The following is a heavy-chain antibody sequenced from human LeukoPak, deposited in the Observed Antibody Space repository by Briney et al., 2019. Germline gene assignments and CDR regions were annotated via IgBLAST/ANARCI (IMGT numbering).Heavy chain of an antibody. CDR3: ARIGYSSSCNDY. CDR1: GFTFSNYW. Sequence: GGSLRLSCAASGFTFSNYWMTWVRQAPGKGLEWVANIKQDGSVKYYLDSVKGRFTISRDNAKSSLYLQMNSLRAEDTAVYYCARIGYSSSCNDYWGQGTLVTVSS. J-gene: IGHJ4*02. CDR2: IKQDGSVK. V-gene: IGHV3-7*01. D-gene: IGHD6-13*01.